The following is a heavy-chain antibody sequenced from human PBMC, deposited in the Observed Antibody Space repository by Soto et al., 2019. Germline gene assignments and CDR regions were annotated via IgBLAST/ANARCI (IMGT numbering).Heavy chain of an antibody. Sequence: EVQLVESGGGLVQPGGSLRLSCAASGFTFSSYGMNWVRQAPGKGLEWVSYISSSNTIFYADSVKGRFTISRDNAKKSLYLQMNSLRAEDTAVYYCARDGYNWNDFDHWGQGTLVTVSS. CDR3: ARDGYNWNDFDH. V-gene: IGHV3-48*01. D-gene: IGHD1-1*01. J-gene: IGHJ4*02. CDR1: GFTFSSYG. CDR2: ISSSNTI.